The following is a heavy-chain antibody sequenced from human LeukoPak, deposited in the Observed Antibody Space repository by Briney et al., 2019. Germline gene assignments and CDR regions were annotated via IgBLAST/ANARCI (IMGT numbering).Heavy chain of an antibody. CDR2: IYRDGST. CDR3: ARESSGWSYTFDY. J-gene: IGHJ4*02. CDR1: GLTFSSYA. Sequence: GGSLRLSCAASGLTFSSYAMCWGRQAPGKGLEWVSIIYRDGSTYYADSVKGRFTVSRDSSKNTLYLQMNSLRDEDTAVYYCARESSGWSYTFDYWGQGTLVTVSS. D-gene: IGHD6-19*01. V-gene: IGHV3-53*01.